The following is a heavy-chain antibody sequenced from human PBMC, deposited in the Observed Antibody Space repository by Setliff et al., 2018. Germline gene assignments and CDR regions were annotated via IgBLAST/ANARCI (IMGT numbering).Heavy chain of an antibody. Sequence: SETLSLTCAAYGGTFSDYHWTWIRQSPEKGLEWIGEINHRRSTNYNPSLKSRVTISIDTSRDQFPLKLISMIAADTAVYYCARGRNIAARLLDSWGQGTLVTVSS. J-gene: IGHJ4*02. CDR3: ARGRNIAARLLDS. V-gene: IGHV4-34*01. CDR1: GGTFSDYH. CDR2: INHRRST. D-gene: IGHD6-6*01.